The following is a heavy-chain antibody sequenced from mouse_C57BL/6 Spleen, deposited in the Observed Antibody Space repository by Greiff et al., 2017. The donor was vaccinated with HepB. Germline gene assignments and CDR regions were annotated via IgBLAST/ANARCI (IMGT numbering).Heavy chain of an antibody. J-gene: IGHJ4*01. CDR2: ISNGGGST. CDR3: ARQDYDGDYYAMDY. D-gene: IGHD2-4*01. V-gene: IGHV5-12*01. CDR1: GFTFSDYY. Sequence: EVNVVESGGGLVQPGGSLKLSCAASGFTFSDYYMYWVRQTPEKRLEWVAYISNGGGSTYYPDTVKGRFTISRDNAKNTLYLQMSRLKSEDTAMYYCARQDYDGDYYAMDYWGQGTSVTVSS.